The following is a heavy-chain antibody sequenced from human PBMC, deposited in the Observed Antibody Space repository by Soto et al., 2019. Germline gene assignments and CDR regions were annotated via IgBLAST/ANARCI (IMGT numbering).Heavy chain of an antibody. J-gene: IGHJ4*02. CDR1: GYILTELS. V-gene: IGHV1-3*01. D-gene: IGHD3-10*01. Sequence: GASVKVSCKVSGYILTELSMHWVRQAPGKGLEWMGCINPGNDNTIYSQKFQGRVSITRDTSASTAYMELSSLRSEDTAVYYCAKTRKLLWFGESLPPDYWGQGTLVTVSS. CDR2: INPGNDNT. CDR3: AKTRKLLWFGESLPPDY.